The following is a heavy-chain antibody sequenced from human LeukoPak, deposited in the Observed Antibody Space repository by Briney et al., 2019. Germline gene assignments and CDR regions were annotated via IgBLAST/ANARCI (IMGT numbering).Heavy chain of an antibody. J-gene: IGHJ4*02. CDR2: INPNSGGT. CDR3: ARDTAMVTRDLDY. Sequence: ASVKVSCKASGYTFTGYYMHWVRQAPGQGLEWMGWINPNSGGTNYAQKFQGRVTMTRDTSTSTAYMELRSLRSDDTAVYYCARDTAMVTRDLDYWGQGTLVTVSS. CDR1: GYTFTGYY. D-gene: IGHD5-18*01. V-gene: IGHV1-2*02.